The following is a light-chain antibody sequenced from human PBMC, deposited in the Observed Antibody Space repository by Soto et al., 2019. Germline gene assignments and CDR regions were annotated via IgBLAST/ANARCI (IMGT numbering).Light chain of an antibody. CDR1: QFISSY. V-gene: IGKV3-11*01. J-gene: IGKJ5*01. CDR3: QQRSDWPT. CDR2: DAS. Sequence: EIILTQSPATLSLSPGERATLSCRASQFISSYLAWYQQKPGQAPRLLIYDASNRATGIPPRFSGSGSGTDFTLTISSLEPEDFAVYYCQQRSDWPTFGQGTRLE.